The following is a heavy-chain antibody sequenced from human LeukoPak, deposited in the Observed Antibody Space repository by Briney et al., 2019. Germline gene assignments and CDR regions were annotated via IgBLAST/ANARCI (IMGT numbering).Heavy chain of an antibody. J-gene: IGHJ4*02. CDR3: ARGGDWWDFDY. Sequence: SQTLSLTCTVSGGSISSGGYSWSWIRQPPGKGLEWIGYIYHSGSTYYNPSLKSRVTISVDRSKNQFSLKLSSVTAADTAVYYCARGGDWWDFDYWGQGALVTVSS. D-gene: IGHD2-21*02. V-gene: IGHV4-30-2*01. CDR1: GGSISSGGYS. CDR2: IYHSGST.